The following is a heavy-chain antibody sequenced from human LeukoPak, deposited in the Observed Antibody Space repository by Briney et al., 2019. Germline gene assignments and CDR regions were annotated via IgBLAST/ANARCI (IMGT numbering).Heavy chain of an antibody. CDR3: TTEEYSSSWHDFDY. V-gene: IGHV3-15*01. CDR2: IKSKTDGGTT. J-gene: IGHJ4*02. CDR1: GFTFSNAW. Sequence: GGSLRPSCAASGFTFSNAWMSWVRQAPGKGLEWVGRIKSKTDGGTTDYAAPVKGRFTISRDDSKNTLYLQMNSLKIEDTAVYYCTTEEYSSSWHDFDYWGQGTLVTVSS. D-gene: IGHD6-13*01.